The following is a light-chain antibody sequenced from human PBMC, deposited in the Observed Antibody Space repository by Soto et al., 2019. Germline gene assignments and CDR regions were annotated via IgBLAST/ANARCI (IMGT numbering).Light chain of an antibody. CDR2: GAS. Sequence: DIVLTQSPGTLSLSPGERATLSCRASQSVANYLLWFQQKPGQAPRLLIHGASTRATGIPARFSGSGYGREFTLTISSLQSEDVAMYYCQQHNDWPYTFGQGTKLEIK. CDR3: QQHNDWPYT. J-gene: IGKJ2*01. V-gene: IGKV3-15*01. CDR1: QSVANY.